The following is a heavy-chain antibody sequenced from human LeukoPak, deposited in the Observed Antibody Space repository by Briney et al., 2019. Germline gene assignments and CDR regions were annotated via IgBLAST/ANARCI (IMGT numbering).Heavy chain of an antibody. J-gene: IGHJ4*02. CDR1: GFTFSSYS. CDR3: ASSGSYRFDY. V-gene: IGHV3-48*02. D-gene: IGHD1-26*01. CDR2: ITASGTAM. Sequence: GGYLRLSCAASGFTFSSYSMNWVRQAPGKGLEWVSHITASGTAMFYADSVKGRFTISRDNAKNSLYLQINSLRDEDTAVYYCASSGSYRFDYWGQGTLVTVSS.